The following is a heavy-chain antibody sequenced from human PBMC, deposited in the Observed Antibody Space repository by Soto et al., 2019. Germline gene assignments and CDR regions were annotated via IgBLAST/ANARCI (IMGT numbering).Heavy chain of an antibody. V-gene: IGHV4-39*01. CDR1: GGSISSSSYY. Sequence: SETLSLTCTVSGGSISSSSYYWGWIRQPPGKGLEWIGSIYYSGSTYYNPSLKSRVTISVDTSKNQFSLKLSSVTAADTAVYYCARGGSDILTGYGSGDFDYWGQGTLVTVSS. J-gene: IGHJ4*02. CDR3: ARGGSDILTGYGSGDFDY. CDR2: IYYSGST. D-gene: IGHD3-9*01.